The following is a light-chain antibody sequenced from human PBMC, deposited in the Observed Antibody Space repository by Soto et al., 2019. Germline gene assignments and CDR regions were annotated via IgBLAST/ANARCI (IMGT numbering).Light chain of an antibody. CDR2: DVS. CDR3: SSYTSSGTWV. CDR1: SSDVGVYNY. Sequence: QSALTQPASVSGSPGQSISISCTGSSSDVGVYNYVSWCQQHPGKAPKTMIYDVSNRPSGVSNRFSGSKSGNTASLTISGLQAEEEADYYCSSYTSSGTWVFGGGTKLTVL. J-gene: IGLJ3*02. V-gene: IGLV2-14*01.